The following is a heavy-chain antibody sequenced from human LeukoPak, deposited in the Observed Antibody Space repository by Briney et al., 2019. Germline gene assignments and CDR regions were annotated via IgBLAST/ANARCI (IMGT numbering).Heavy chain of an antibody. J-gene: IGHJ4*02. CDR2: IYYSGST. V-gene: IGHV4-59*08. CDR3: ARAGIQLWLGNFGY. Sequence: SETLSLTCTVSGGSISRYYWSWIRQPPGKGLEWIGYIYYSGSTNYNPSLKSRVTISVDTSKSQFSLKLSSVTAADTAVYYCARAGIQLWLGNFGYWGQGTLVTVSS. CDR1: GGSISRYY. D-gene: IGHD5-18*01.